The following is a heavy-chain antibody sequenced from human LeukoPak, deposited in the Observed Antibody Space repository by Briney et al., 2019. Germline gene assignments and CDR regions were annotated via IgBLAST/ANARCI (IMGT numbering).Heavy chain of an antibody. Sequence: PGGSLRLSCAASGFTFESFEMNWVRQAPGKGLEWVANIKQDGSEKYYVDSVKGRFTISRDNAKNSLYLQMNSLRAEDTAVYYCARSRYYYDNSGYYRLYYFDYWGQGTLVTVSS. CDR3: ARSRYYYDNSGYYRLYYFDY. CDR2: IKQDGSEK. CDR1: GFTFESFE. D-gene: IGHD3-22*01. V-gene: IGHV3-7*01. J-gene: IGHJ4*02.